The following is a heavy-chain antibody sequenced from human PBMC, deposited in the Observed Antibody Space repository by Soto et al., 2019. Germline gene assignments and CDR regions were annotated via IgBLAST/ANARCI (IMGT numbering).Heavy chain of an antibody. CDR1: GFTFSSYA. CDR2: ISGSGGST. V-gene: IGHV3-23*01. CDR3: AKDGSGRRTGYTYYYDSSGYYFS. D-gene: IGHD3-22*01. J-gene: IGHJ5*02. Sequence: GGSLRLSCAASGFTFSSYAMSWVRQAPGKGLEWVSAISGSGGSTYYADSVKGRFTISRDNSKNTLYLQMNSLRAEDTAVYYCAKDGSGRRTGYTYYYDSSGYYFSWGQGTLVTVSS.